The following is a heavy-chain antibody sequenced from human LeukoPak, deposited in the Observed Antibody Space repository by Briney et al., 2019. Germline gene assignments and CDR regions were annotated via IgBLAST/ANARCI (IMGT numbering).Heavy chain of an antibody. V-gene: IGHV4-4*07. CDR3: ARDRVSWHYFDY. CDR2: ISTSGSS. Sequence: SETLSLTCTVSGGSISPYYWSFIRQPAGKGLEWIGRISTSGSSKYNPSLESRVTMSVDTSKNQFSLKVTSVTAADTAMYYCARDRVSWHYFDYWGQGTLLTVSS. J-gene: IGHJ4*02. D-gene: IGHD5/OR15-5a*01. CDR1: GGSISPYY.